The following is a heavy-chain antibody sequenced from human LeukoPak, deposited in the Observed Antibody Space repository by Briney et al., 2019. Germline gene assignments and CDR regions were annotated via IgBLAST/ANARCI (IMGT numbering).Heavy chain of an antibody. CDR2: IRSKANSYAT. V-gene: IGHV3-73*01. CDR3: TRPDYGDYGYYYYGMDV. Sequence: GGSLRLSCAASGFTFSGSAMHWVRQASGKGLEWVGRIRSKANSYATAYAASVQGRFTISRDDSKNAAYLQMNSLKTEDTAVYYCTRPDYGDYGYYYYGMDVWGKGTTVTVSS. CDR1: GFTFSGSA. D-gene: IGHD4-17*01. J-gene: IGHJ6*04.